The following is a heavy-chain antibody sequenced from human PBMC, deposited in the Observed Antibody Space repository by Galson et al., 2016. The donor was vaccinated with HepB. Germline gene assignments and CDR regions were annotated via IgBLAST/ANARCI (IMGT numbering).Heavy chain of an antibody. V-gene: IGHV3-23*01. D-gene: IGHD6-13*01. CDR1: GFTFNNYA. Sequence: SLRLSCAASGFTFNNYAMTWVRQGPGKGLEWVSSIVIGGTTHYTESVKGRFNISRDNSKSTVYLQMISLRAEDTAVYYCARMGSELTAGGWGRPFDPWGQGTLVTVSS. J-gene: IGHJ5*02. CDR2: IVIGGTT. CDR3: ARMGSELTAGGWGRPFDP.